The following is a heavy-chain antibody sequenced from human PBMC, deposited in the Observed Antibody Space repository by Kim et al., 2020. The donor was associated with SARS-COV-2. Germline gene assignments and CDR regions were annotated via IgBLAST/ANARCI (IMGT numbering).Heavy chain of an antibody. Sequence: SVKVSCKASGGTISSYAISWVRQAPGQGLEWMGGIIPIFGTANYAQKFQGRVTITADKSTSTAYMELSSLRSEDTAVYYCARAEDGSGSYYQYYCYYGMDVWGQGTTVTVSS. CDR1: GGTISSYA. CDR2: IIPIFGTA. V-gene: IGHV1-69*06. D-gene: IGHD3-10*01. CDR3: ARAEDGSGSYYQYYCYYGMDV. J-gene: IGHJ6*02.